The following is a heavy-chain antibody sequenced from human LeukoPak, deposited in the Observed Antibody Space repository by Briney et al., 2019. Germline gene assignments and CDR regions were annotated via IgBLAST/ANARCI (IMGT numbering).Heavy chain of an antibody. D-gene: IGHD2-8*01. J-gene: IGHJ5*02. Sequence: PGGSLRLSCAASGFTVSSNYMSWVRQAPGKGLEWIGYIYYSGSTNYNPSLKSRVTISVDTSKNQFSLKLSSVTAADTAVYYCASGIFTNGFDPWGQGTLVTVSS. CDR2: IYYSGST. CDR3: ASGIFTNGFDP. CDR1: GFTVSSNY. V-gene: IGHV4-59*02.